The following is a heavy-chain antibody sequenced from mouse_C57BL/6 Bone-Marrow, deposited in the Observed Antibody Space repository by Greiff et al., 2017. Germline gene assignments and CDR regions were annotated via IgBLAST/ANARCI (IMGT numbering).Heavy chain of an antibody. V-gene: IGHV1-55*01. D-gene: IGHD3-1*01. J-gene: IGHJ4*01. CDR2: IYPGSGST. CDR3: AQRGYHIYAMDY. Sequence: QVQLQQPGAELVKPGASVKMSCKASGYTFTSYWITWVKQRPGQGLEWIGDIYPGSGSTNYNEKFKSKATLAVDTSSSTAYMQLSSLTSEDSAVYYWAQRGYHIYAMDYWGQGTSVTVSS. CDR1: GYTFTSYW.